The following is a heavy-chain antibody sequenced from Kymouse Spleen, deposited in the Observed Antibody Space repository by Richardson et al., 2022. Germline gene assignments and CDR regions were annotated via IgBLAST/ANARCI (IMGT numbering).Heavy chain of an antibody. D-gene: IGHD6-6*01. Sequence: QLQLQESGPGLVKPSETLSLTCTVSGGSISSSSYYWGWIRQPPGKGLEWIGSIYYSGSTYYNPSLKSRVTISVDTSKNQFSLKLSSVTAADTAVYYCARGIAARPALFDYWGQGTLVTVSS. V-gene: IGHV4-39*01. CDR1: GGSISSSSYY. CDR3: ARGIAARPALFDY. J-gene: IGHJ4*02. CDR2: IYYSGST.